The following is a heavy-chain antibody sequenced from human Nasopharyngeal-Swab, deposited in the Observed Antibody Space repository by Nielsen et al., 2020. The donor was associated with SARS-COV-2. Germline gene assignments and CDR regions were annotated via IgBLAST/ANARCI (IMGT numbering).Heavy chain of an antibody. Sequence: VRQAPGKGLEWIGEIYHSGSTNYNPSLKSRVTISVDKSKNQFSLKLSSVTAADTAVYYCARVSGIFNWFDPWGQGTLVTVSS. V-gene: IGHV4-4*02. CDR3: ARVSGIFNWFDP. D-gene: IGHD6-25*01. CDR2: IYHSGST. J-gene: IGHJ5*02.